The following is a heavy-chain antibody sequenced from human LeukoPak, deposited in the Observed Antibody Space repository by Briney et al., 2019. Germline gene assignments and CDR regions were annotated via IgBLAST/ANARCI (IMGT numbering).Heavy chain of an antibody. V-gene: IGHV1-69*02. J-gene: IGHJ3*02. CDR2: IIPILGIA. CDR1: VGTFSSYT. D-gene: IGHD6-19*01. Sequence: SVKVSCKASVGTFSSYTISWVRQAPGQGLEWRGRIIPILGIANYAQKFQGRVTITADKSTSTAYMELSSLRSEDTAVYYCARGRWLVDDAFDIWGQGTVVTVSS. CDR3: ARGRWLVDDAFDI.